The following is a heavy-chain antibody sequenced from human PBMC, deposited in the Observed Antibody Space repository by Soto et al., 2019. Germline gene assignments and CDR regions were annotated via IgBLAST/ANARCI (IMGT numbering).Heavy chain of an antibody. V-gene: IGHV1-3*01. CDR1: GYTFTSYA. CDR2: SNAGNGNT. J-gene: IGHJ4*02. Sequence: QVQLVQSGAEVKKPGASVKVSCKASGYTFTSYAMHWVRQAPGQRLEWMGWSNAGNGNTKYSQKFQGRVTITRDTSPSTAYMELSSLRSEDTAVYYCAMSLRYYFDYWGQGTLVTVSS. CDR3: AMSLRYYFDY.